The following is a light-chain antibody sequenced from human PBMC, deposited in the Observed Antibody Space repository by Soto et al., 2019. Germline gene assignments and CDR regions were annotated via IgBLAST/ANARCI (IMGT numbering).Light chain of an antibody. V-gene: IGKV1-5*03. CDR2: KAS. CDR3: QRLGWA. CDR1: QSISSW. J-gene: IGKJ1*01. Sequence: DIQMTQSPSTLSASVGDRVTSTCRASQSISSWLAWYQQKPGKAPKLLIYKASSLESGIPSRFSGSGSGTEFTLTISSLQPDDFATYYYQRLGWAFGQGTKVEI.